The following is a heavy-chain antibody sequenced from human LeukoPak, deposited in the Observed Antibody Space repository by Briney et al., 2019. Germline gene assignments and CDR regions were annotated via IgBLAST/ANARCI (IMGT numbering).Heavy chain of an antibody. D-gene: IGHD1-26*01. CDR1: GYTFTSYD. CDR2: INPNNGGT. CDR3: TRESGSYHGNDY. J-gene: IGHJ4*02. Sequence: ASVKVSCKASGYTFTSYDFNWLRQAPGQGLEWMGRINPNNGGTNYAQKFQGRVTMTGDTSISTAYMELSSLRSDDTAVYYCTRESGSYHGNDYWGQGTLVTVSS. V-gene: IGHV1-2*06.